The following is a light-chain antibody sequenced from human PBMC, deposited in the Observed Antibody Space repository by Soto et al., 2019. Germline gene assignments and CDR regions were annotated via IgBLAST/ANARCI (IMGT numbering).Light chain of an antibody. Sequence: DIQMTQSPSSLSPSVGDRVTITCQASQDISNYLNWYQQKPGKAPKLLIYDASNLETGVPSRFSGSGSGTDFTFTISSLQPEDIATYYCQQYNNVPTFGQGTRLE. CDR1: QDISNY. V-gene: IGKV1-33*01. CDR2: DAS. J-gene: IGKJ5*01. CDR3: QQYNNVPT.